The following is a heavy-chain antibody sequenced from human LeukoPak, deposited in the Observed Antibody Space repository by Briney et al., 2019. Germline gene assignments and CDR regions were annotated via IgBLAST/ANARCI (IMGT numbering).Heavy chain of an antibody. Sequence: NASETLSLTCTVSGGSISSSSYYWGWIRQPPGKGLEWIGSIYYSGSTYYNPSLKSRVTISVDTSKNQFSLKLSSVTAADTAVYYCARSSGGTYYDFWSGYSEQPRWFDPWGQGTLVTVSS. D-gene: IGHD3-3*01. CDR1: GGSISSSSYY. CDR3: ARSSGGTYYDFWSGYSEQPRWFDP. V-gene: IGHV4-39*07. J-gene: IGHJ5*02. CDR2: IYYSGST.